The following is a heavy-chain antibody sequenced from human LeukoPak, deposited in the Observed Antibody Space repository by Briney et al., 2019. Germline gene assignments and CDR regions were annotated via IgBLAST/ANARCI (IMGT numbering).Heavy chain of an antibody. CDR2: TNHSGST. V-gene: IGHV4-34*01. CDR1: GGSFSGYY. J-gene: IGHJ3*02. Sequence: PSETLSLTCAVYGGSFSGYYWSWIRQPPGKGLEGIGETNHSGSTNYNPSLKSRVTISVDTSKNQFSLKLSSVTAADTAVYYCARHDFWSGYYTVQNAFDIWGQGTMVTVSS. D-gene: IGHD3-3*01. CDR3: ARHDFWSGYYTVQNAFDI.